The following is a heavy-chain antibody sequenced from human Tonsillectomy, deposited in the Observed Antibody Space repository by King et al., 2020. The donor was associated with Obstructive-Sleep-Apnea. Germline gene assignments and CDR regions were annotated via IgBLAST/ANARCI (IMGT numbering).Heavy chain of an antibody. J-gene: IGHJ4*02. CDR2: IYYSGST. CDR1: GGSISSSSYY. D-gene: IGHD2-15*01. V-gene: IGHV4-39*07. CDR3: ARGPYIVVVVAATLPFDY. Sequence: QLQESGPGLVKPSETLSLTCTVSGGSISSSSYYWGWSRQPPGKGLEWSGSIYYSGSTYYNPSLKSRVTITVDTSKNPFSLKLSSVTAADTAVYYCARGPYIVVVVAATLPFDYWGQGTLVTVSS.